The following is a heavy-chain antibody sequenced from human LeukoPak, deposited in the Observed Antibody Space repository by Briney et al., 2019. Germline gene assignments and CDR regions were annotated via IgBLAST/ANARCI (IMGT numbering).Heavy chain of an antibody. V-gene: IGHV4-34*09. CDR2: IYYSGST. D-gene: IGHD4-23*01. CDR3: ARTTMVRYYFDY. J-gene: IGHJ4*02. CDR1: GGSFSGYY. Sequence: TSETLSLTCAVYGGSFSGYYWSWIRQPPGKGLEWIGYIYYSGSTYYNPSLKSRVTISVDTSKNQFSLKLSSVTAADTAVYYCARTTMVRYYFDYWGQGTLVTVSS.